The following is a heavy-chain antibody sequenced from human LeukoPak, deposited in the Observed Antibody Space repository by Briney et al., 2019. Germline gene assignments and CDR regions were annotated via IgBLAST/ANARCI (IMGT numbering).Heavy chain of an antibody. D-gene: IGHD3-22*01. J-gene: IGHJ4*02. Sequence: SETLSLTCTVSGDSISNYYWSWIRQPAGKGLEWIGRIYTSGSTNYNPSLKSRVTMSIDTSKNQFSLKLSSVTAADTAVYYCARSGYYYDSSAYYSDYWGQGTLVTVSS. V-gene: IGHV4-4*07. CDR2: IYTSGST. CDR1: GDSISNYY. CDR3: ARSGYYYDSSAYYSDY.